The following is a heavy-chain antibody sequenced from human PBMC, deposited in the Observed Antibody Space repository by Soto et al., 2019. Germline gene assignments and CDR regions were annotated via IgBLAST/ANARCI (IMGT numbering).Heavy chain of an antibody. D-gene: IGHD1-1*01. CDR3: ARRDNWSDSHFDY. CDR2: IYYSGST. V-gene: IGHV4-31*03. Sequence: PSETLSLTCTVSGGSISSGGYYWSWIRQHPGKGLEWIGYIYYSGSTYYNPSLKSRITMSIDTSKNQFSLKLSSVTAADTAVYYCARRDNWSDSHFDYWGQGTLVTVSS. CDR1: GGSISSGGYY. J-gene: IGHJ4*02.